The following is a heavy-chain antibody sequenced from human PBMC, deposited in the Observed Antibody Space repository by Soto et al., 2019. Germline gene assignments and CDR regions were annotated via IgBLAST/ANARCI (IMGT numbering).Heavy chain of an antibody. V-gene: IGHV4-39*07. CDR3: ARGFGLIEDYYGMDV. CDR2: IYPSGST. J-gene: IGHJ6*02. Sequence: SETLSLTCTVSGDSITSGGYYWGWIRHLPGKGLEWIGCIYPSGSTNYNPSLKSRVTISVDKSKNQFSLKLSSVTAADTAVYYCARGFGLIEDYYGMDVWGQGTTVTVSS. D-gene: IGHD3-10*01. CDR1: GDSITSGGYY.